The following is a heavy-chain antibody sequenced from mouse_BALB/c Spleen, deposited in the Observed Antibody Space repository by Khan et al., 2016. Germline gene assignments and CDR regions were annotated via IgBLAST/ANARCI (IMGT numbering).Heavy chain of an antibody. Sequence: EVELVESGGGLVQPGGSRKLSCAASGFTFSRFGMHWVRQAPEKGLEWVAYISSGSSTIYYADTLKGRFTISRDNPKNARFLQMTSLRSEDTAMYYCARRDYWGQGTTLTVSS. CDR2: ISSGSSTI. CDR1: GFTFSRFG. J-gene: IGHJ2*01. V-gene: IGHV5-17*02. CDR3: ARRDY.